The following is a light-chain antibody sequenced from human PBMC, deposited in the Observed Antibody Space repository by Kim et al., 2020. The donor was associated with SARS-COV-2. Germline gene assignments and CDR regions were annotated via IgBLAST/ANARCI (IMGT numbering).Light chain of an antibody. CDR2: WAS. Sequence: ATINCKSSQNILYSSNNKNYLAWYQQKPGQPPKMLMYWASTRESGVPDRVSGSGSGTDFTLTISSLQAEDVAVYYCQQYYSTQITFGQGTRLEIK. V-gene: IGKV4-1*01. J-gene: IGKJ5*01. CDR1: QNILYSSNNKNY. CDR3: QQYYSTQIT.